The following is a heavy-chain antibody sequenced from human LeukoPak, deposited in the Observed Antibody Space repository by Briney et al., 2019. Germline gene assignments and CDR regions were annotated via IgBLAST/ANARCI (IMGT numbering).Heavy chain of an antibody. Sequence: PWETLCLTCAAYGWTFSGYYWSWTRQPPGKGLEWVAEINHSGSTNYKPSLKSRVTISVDPSKNQFSQKLSSVTAADTAGYYCARVYFDWSRRYNWFDPWGQGTLGTGSS. CDR3: ARVYFDWSRRYNWFDP. CDR1: GWTFSGYY. J-gene: IGHJ5*02. CDR2: INHSGST. V-gene: IGHV4-34*01. D-gene: IGHD3-9*01.